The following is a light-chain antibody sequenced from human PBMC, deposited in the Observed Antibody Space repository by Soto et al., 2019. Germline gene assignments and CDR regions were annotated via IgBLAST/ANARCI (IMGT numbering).Light chain of an antibody. CDR3: QQYSRYRT. V-gene: IGKV1-5*01. Sequence: DTQMTQSPSTLSASVGDRVTITCRASQSISIWLAWYQQKPGKAPNLLVYDASSLESGVPSRFSGSGSGTEFTLTISSLQSDDFATYYCQQYSRYRTFGQGTKVEIK. J-gene: IGKJ1*01. CDR2: DAS. CDR1: QSISIW.